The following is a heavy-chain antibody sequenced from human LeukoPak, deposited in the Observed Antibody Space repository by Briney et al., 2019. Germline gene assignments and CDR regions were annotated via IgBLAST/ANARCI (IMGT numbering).Heavy chain of an antibody. CDR3: ARVRITMVRGVKFYYYYYGMDV. Sequence: PSETLSLTCAVYGGSFSGYYWSWIRQPPGKGLEWIGEINHSGSTNYNPSLKSRVTISVDTSKNQFSLKLGSVTAADTAVYYCARVRITMVRGVKFYYYYYGMDVWGQGTTVTVSS. J-gene: IGHJ6*02. D-gene: IGHD3-10*01. V-gene: IGHV4-34*01. CDR1: GGSFSGYY. CDR2: INHSGST.